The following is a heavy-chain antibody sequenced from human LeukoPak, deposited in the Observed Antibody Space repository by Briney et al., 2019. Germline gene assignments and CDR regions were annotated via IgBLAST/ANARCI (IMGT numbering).Heavy chain of an antibody. CDR1: GFTFSSYW. CDR2: IKQDGSEK. CDR3: ARAGVTMVRGVIIHSNNFDY. J-gene: IGHJ4*02. V-gene: IGHV3-7*03. D-gene: IGHD3-10*01. Sequence: GGSLRLSCAASGFTFSSYWMSWVRQAPGKGLEWVANIKQDGSEKYYVDSVKGRFTISRDNAKNSLYLQVNSLRAEDTAVYYCARAGVTMVRGVIIHSNNFDYWGQGTLVTVSS.